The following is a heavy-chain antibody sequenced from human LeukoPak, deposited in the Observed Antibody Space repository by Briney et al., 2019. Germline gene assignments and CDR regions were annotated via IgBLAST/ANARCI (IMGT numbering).Heavy chain of an antibody. J-gene: IGHJ4*02. CDR2: IFYSGNT. CDR1: GGSISSSSYY. D-gene: IGHD6-19*01. V-gene: IGHV4-39*02. CDR3: ARRSSGGGLFDY. Sequence: SETLSHTCTVSGGSISSSSYYWGWIRQPPGKGLEWIGSIFYSGNTYYNASLKSRVTISVDTSKNHFSLKLSSVTSADTAVYYCARRSSGGGLFDYWGQGTLVTVSS.